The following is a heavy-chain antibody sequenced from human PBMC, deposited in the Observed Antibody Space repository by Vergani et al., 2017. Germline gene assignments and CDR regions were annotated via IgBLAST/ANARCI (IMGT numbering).Heavy chain of an antibody. CDR1: GGSITSGSFY. CDR3: ARDCWTGELRGVCWFDT. D-gene: IGHD3-10*01. V-gene: IGHV4-61*02. CDR2: IHSRGTT. Sequence: QVQLHESGPGLVKPSQTLSLTCTVSGGSITSGSFYWSWIRQPAGKGLEWIGRIHSRGTTNYNPSLKDRVTLSVDTSKNQLPLRMTSVTAADTAVYYCARDCWTGELRGVCWFDTWGQGTLVSVSS. J-gene: IGHJ5*02.